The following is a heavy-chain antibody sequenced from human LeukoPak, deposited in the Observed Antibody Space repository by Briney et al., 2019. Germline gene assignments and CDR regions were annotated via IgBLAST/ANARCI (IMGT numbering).Heavy chain of an antibody. V-gene: IGHV1-24*01. J-gene: IGHJ4*02. CDR2: FDPEDGET. Sequence: GASVKVSCKVSGYTLTELSMHWVRQAPGKGLEWMGGFDPEDGETIYAQKFQGRVTMTEDTSTDTAYMELSSLRSEDTAVYYCTRAYDILTGYREGDYWGQGTLVTVSS. D-gene: IGHD3-9*01. CDR1: GYTLTELS. CDR3: TRAYDILTGYREGDY.